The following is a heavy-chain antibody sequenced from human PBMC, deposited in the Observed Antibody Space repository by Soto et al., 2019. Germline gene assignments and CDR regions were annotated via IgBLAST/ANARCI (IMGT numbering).Heavy chain of an antibody. V-gene: IGHV3-23*01. CDR1: GFSFVNYA. CDR3: AKATTNGGWFNPFDS. CDR2: LSGSGTST. D-gene: IGHD6-19*01. J-gene: IGHJ4*02. Sequence: LRLSCAASGFSFVNYAMNWVRQAPGKGLEWVSGLSGSGTSTYYADSVKGRFTISRDNSRDTLFLQMNSLTADDTAVYYCAKATTNGGWFNPFDSWGQGALGTVSS.